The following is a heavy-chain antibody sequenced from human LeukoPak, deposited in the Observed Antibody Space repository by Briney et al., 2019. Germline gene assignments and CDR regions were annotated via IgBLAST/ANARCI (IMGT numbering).Heavy chain of an antibody. D-gene: IGHD4-11*01. CDR3: SPDLYSKYKGYFDY. J-gene: IGHJ4*02. Sequence: PGGSLRLSCAASGFTLSNAWMSWVRQAPGKGLEWVGRIKSKTDGGTTDYAAPVKGRFTISRDDPKNTLYLQMTSLKTEDTAVYYCSPDLYSKYKGYFDYWGQGTLVTVSS. CDR1: GFTLSNAW. CDR2: IKSKTDGGTT. V-gene: IGHV3-15*05.